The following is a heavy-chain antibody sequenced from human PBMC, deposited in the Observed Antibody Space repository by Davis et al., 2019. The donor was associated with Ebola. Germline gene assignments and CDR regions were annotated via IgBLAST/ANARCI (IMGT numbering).Heavy chain of an antibody. CDR2: INHSGST. CDR1: GGSISSYY. CDR3: ARLWGYGMDV. Sequence: SETLSLTCTVSGGSISSYYWSWIRQPPGKGLEWIGEINHSGSTNYNPSLKSRVTISVDTSKNQFSLKLSSVTAADTAVYYCARLWGYGMDVWGQGTTVTVSS. D-gene: IGHD7-27*01. J-gene: IGHJ6*02. V-gene: IGHV4-34*01.